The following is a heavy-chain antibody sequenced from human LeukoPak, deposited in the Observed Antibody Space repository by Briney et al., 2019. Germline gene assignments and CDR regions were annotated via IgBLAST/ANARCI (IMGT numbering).Heavy chain of an antibody. J-gene: IGHJ4*02. CDR2: IYYSGST. Sequence: PSQTLSLTCTVSGGSISSGGYYWSWIRQHPGKGLEWIGYIYYSGSTYYNPSLKSRVTISVDTSKNQFSLKLSSVTAADTAVYYCARGGAYCGGDCYEFDYWGQGTLVTVSS. CDR1: GGSISSGGYY. CDR3: ARGGAYCGGDCYEFDY. V-gene: IGHV4-31*03. D-gene: IGHD2-21*02.